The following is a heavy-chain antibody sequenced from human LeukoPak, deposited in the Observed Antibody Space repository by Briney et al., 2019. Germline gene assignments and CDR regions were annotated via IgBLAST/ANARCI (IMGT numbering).Heavy chain of an antibody. Sequence: SETLSLTCTVSGGSISSYYWSWIRQPAGKGLEWIGRIYTSGGTNYNPSLKSRVTMSVDTSKNQFSLKLSSVTAADTAVYYCARGPRVPVVRYFDRHYYGMDVWGQGTTVTVSS. J-gene: IGHJ6*02. CDR1: GGSISSYY. CDR3: ARGPRVPVVRYFDRHYYGMDV. V-gene: IGHV4-4*07. CDR2: IYTSGGT. D-gene: IGHD3-9*01.